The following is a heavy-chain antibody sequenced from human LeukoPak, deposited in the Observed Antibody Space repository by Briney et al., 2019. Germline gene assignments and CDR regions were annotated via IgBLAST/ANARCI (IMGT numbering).Heavy chain of an antibody. V-gene: IGHV1-8*01. J-gene: IGHJ4*02. D-gene: IGHD6-6*01. CDR3: ARGRGSSSWFDY. CDR2: MNPNSGNT. Sequence: GSVNVSRKASVYTFTSYDINWVRQATGRGLEGMGWMNPNSGNTGYAQKFQGRVTMTRNTSISTAYMELSSLRSEDTAVYYCARGRGSSSWFDYWGQGTLVTVSS. CDR1: VYTFTSYD.